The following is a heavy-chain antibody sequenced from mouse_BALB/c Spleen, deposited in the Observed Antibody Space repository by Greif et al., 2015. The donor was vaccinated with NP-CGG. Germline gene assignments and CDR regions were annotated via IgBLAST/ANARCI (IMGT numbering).Heavy chain of an antibody. V-gene: IGHV5-9-2*01. D-gene: IGHD1-1*02. CDR3: ARYGCASYDLDY. Sequence: EVQLVESGGGLVKPGGSLKLSCAASGFTFSSYGMSWVRQTPEKRLEWVATISGGGSYTYYPDSVKGRFTISRDNAKNNLYLQMSSLRSEDSALYYCARYGCASYDLDYWGQGTTLTVSS. J-gene: IGHJ2*01. CDR2: ISGGGSYT. CDR1: GFTFSSYG.